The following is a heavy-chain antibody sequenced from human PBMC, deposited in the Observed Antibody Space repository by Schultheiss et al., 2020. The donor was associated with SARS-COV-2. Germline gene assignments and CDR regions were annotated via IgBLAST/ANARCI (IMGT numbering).Heavy chain of an antibody. Sequence: SQTLSLTCTVSGGSISRGGYYWSWIRQHPGKGLEWIGYIYYSGSTFYNPSLESRVTISVDTSNNQFSLRLSSVTAADTAVYYCARGELIFDYWGQGTLFTVSS. CDR1: GGSISRGGYY. J-gene: IGHJ4*02. CDR3: ARGELIFDY. V-gene: IGHV4-31*03. D-gene: IGHD1-7*01. CDR2: IYYSGST.